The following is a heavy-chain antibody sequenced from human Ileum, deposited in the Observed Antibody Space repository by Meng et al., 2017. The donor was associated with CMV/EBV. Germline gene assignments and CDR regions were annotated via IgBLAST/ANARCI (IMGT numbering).Heavy chain of an antibody. D-gene: IGHD6-13*01. CDR1: GFTFSSYA. V-gene: IGHV3-30*04. CDR2: ISYDGSNK. J-gene: IGHJ5*02. Sequence: GESLKISCAASGFTFSSYAMHWVRQAPGKGLEWVAVISYDGSNKHYADSVKGRFTISRDNSKNTLYLQMNSLRAEDTAVYYCERDAARIAAAGNWFDPWGQGTLVTVSS. CDR3: ERDAARIAAAGNWFDP.